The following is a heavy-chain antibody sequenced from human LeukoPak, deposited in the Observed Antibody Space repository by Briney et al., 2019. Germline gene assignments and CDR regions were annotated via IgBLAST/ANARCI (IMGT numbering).Heavy chain of an antibody. CDR2: IWYDGSNK. CDR1: GFTFSSYG. CDR3: ARVKVGATQYAFDI. D-gene: IGHD1-26*01. J-gene: IGHJ3*02. Sequence: PGRSLRLSCAASGFTFSSYGMHWVRQAPGKGLEWVAVIWYDGSNKYYADSVKGRFTISRDNSKNTLYLQMNSLRAEDTAVYYCARVKVGATQYAFDIWGQGTMVTVSS. V-gene: IGHV3-33*01.